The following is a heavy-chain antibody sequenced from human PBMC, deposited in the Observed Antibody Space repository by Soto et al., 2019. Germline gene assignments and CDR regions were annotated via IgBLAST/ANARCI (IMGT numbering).Heavy chain of an antibody. J-gene: IGHJ5*02. D-gene: IGHD6-19*01. CDR3: ARHRWQWLVRTSKLSWFDP. CDR1: GGSISSGGYS. Sequence: SETLSLTCAVSGGSISSGGYSWSWIRQPPGKGLEWIGYIYHSGSTYYNPSLKSRVTISVDTSKNQFSLKLSSVTAADTAVYYCARHRWQWLVRTSKLSWFDPWGQGTLVTVSS. V-gene: IGHV4-30-2*01. CDR2: IYHSGST.